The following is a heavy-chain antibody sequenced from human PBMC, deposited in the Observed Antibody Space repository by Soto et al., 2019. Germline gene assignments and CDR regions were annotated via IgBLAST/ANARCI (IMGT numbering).Heavy chain of an antibody. J-gene: IGHJ6*02. CDR3: ARAVLPRGYYYGMDV. D-gene: IGHD2-15*01. Sequence: SETLSLTCAVSGGSISSGGYSWSWIRQPPGKGLEWIGYIYHSGSTYYNPSLKSRVTISVDRSKNQFSLKLSSVTAADTAVYYCARAVLPRGYYYGMDVWGQGTTVTVSS. CDR1: GGSISSGGYS. CDR2: IYHSGST. V-gene: IGHV4-30-2*01.